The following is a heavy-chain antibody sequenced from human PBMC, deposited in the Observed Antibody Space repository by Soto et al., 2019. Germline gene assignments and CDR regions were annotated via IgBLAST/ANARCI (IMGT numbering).Heavy chain of an antibody. V-gene: IGHV1-18*01. CDR1: GYTFNSAG. J-gene: IGHJ4*02. Sequence: QVHLVQSGPEVKEPGASVRVSCKASGYTFNSAGLAWVRQAPGQGLEWMGWISVDNGDTKYAQKFQGRVTMTTDTSTTKAYMDLSWLKSDDTAVFYRARVQSLGYCRSASCYDVFDHWGQGTLVTVSS. CDR2: ISVDNGDT. D-gene: IGHD2-2*01. CDR3: ARVQSLGYCRSASCYDVFDH.